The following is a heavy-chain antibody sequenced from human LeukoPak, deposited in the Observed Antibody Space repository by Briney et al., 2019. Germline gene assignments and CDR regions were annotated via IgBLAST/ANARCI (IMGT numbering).Heavy chain of an antibody. CDR2: ISYDGSNK. D-gene: IGHD4-11*01. CDR3: AKDTEATVTTWGYFDY. CDR1: GFTFSNAW. V-gene: IGHV3-30*18. J-gene: IGHJ4*02. Sequence: GGSLRLSCAASGFTFSNAWMSWVRQAPGKGLEWVAVISYDGSNKYYADSVKGRFTISRDNSKNTLYLQMNSLRTEDTALYYCAKDTEATVTTWGYFDYWGQGTLVTVSS.